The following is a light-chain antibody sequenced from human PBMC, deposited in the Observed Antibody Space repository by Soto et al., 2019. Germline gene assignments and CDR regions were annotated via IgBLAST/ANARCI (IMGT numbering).Light chain of an antibody. CDR2: GAS. Sequence: DIVMTQSPATLSVSPGERATLSCRASQTVYTNLAWYQQKPGQAPRLLIYGASARAAGIPDRFSGSGSGTEFTLPITSLQSEDFAVYYCQHYNNWLFAFGKGTKLEIK. CDR3: QHYNNWLFA. V-gene: IGKV3-15*01. J-gene: IGKJ2*01. CDR1: QTVYTN.